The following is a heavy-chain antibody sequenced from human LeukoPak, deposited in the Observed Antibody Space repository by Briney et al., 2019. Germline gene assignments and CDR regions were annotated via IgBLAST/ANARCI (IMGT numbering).Heavy chain of an antibody. D-gene: IGHD3-10*01. CDR3: ARDAVLWFGEGYYYYGMDV. J-gene: IGHJ6*02. CDR1: GFTFSSYA. V-gene: IGHV3-23*01. Sequence: GGSLRLSCAASGFTFSSYAMSWVRQAPGKGLXXXXXXXXXXXXTYYADSVXXRFXISRDNSKNTLYLQMNSLRAEDTAVYYCARDAVLWFGEGYYYYGMDVWGQGTTVTVSS. CDR2: XXXXXXXT.